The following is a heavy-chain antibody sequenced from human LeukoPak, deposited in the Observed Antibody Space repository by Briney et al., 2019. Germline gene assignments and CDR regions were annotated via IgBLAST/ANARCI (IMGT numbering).Heavy chain of an antibody. J-gene: IGHJ5*02. V-gene: IGHV3-23*01. CDR3: AKDRTGTTGADWFDP. CDR1: GFTFSNAW. CDR2: ISGSGGST. D-gene: IGHD1-1*01. Sequence: GGSLRLSCAASGFTFSNAWMSWVRQAPGKGLEWVSAISGSGGSTYYADSVKGRFTISRDNSKNTLSLQMNSLRAEDTAVYYCAKDRTGTTGADWFDPWGQGTLVTVSS.